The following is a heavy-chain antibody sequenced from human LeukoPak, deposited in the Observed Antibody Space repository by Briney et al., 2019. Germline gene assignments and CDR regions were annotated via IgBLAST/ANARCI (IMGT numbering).Heavy chain of an antibody. V-gene: IGHV3-21*01. D-gene: IGHD6-13*01. CDR2: ISSSSSYI. CDR3: ASKGYSSHRFDY. Sequence: GGSLRLSCAASGFTFSSYSMNWVRQAPGKGLEWVSSISSSSSYIYYADSVKGRFTISRDNAKNSLYLQMNSLRAEDTAVYYCASKGYSSHRFDYWGQGTLVTVSS. J-gene: IGHJ4*02. CDR1: GFTFSSYS.